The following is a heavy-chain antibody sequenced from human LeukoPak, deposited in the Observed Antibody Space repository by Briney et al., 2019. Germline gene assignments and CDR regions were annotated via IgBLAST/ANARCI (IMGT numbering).Heavy chain of an antibody. D-gene: IGHD3-16*01. CDR2: IYYSGST. CDR1: GGSISSYY. V-gene: IGHV4-59*12. Sequence: PSETLSLTCTVSGGSISSYYWSWIRQPPGKGLEWIGYIYYSGSTNYNPSLKSRVTMSVDTSKNQFSLKLSSVTAADTAVYYCARGMITFGLDYWGQGTLVTVSS. CDR3: ARGMITFGLDY. J-gene: IGHJ4*02.